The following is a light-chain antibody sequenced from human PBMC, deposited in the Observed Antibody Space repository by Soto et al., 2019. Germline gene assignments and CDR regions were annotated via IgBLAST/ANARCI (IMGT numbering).Light chain of an antibody. CDR1: QSVNSD. CDR3: QQNNNWPRT. J-gene: IGKJ1*01. Sequence: ETVMTQSPATLSVSPGERATLSCRASQSVNSDLAWYQKKPGQAPRLLIYGASTRATGIPARFSGGGSGTEFTLTISSLQSVDFAVYYCQQNNNWPRTFGQGTKVEIK. CDR2: GAS. V-gene: IGKV3-15*01.